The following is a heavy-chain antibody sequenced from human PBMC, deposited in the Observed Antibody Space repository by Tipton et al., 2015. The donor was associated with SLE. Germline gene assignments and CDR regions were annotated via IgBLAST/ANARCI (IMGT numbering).Heavy chain of an antibody. CDR2: IYYSGST. CDR1: GGSISSSSYY. V-gene: IGHV4-39*07. D-gene: IGHD6-6*01. J-gene: IGHJ5*02. Sequence: TLSLTCTVSGGSISSSSYYWGWIRQPPGKGLEWIGSIYYSGSTYYNPSLKSRVTISIDTSKNQFSLKLSSVTAADTAVYYCAKGGASSQWFDPWGQGTLVTVSS. CDR3: AKGGASSQWFDP.